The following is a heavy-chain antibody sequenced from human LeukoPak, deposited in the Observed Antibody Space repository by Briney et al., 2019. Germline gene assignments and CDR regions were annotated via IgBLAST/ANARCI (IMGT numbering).Heavy chain of an antibody. CDR2: INHSGST. Sequence: SETLSLTCAVYGGSFSGYYWSWIRQPPGKGLEWIGEINHSGSTNYNPSLKSRVTISVDTPKNQFSLKLSSVTAADTAVYYCARYIVGASPSWFDPWGQGTLVTVSS. CDR1: GGSFSGYY. V-gene: IGHV4-34*01. CDR3: ARYIVGASPSWFDP. J-gene: IGHJ5*02. D-gene: IGHD1-26*01.